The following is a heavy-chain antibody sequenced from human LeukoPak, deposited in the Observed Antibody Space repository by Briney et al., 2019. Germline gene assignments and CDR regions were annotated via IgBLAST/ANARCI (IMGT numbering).Heavy chain of an antibody. CDR1: GYIFTSYD. CDR3: ARGISRYFDLDKDAFDI. D-gene: IGHD3-9*01. CDR2: MNPNSGNT. J-gene: IGHJ3*02. Sequence: ASVKVSCKASGYIFTSYDINWVRQATGQGLEWMGWMNPNSGNTGYAQKFQGRVTITRNTSISTAYMELSSLRSEDTAVYYCARGISRYFDLDKDAFDIWGQGTMVTVSS. V-gene: IGHV1-8*03.